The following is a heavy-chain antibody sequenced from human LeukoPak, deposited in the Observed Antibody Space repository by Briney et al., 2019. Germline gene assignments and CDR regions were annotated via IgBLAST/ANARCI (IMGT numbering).Heavy chain of an antibody. J-gene: IGHJ5*02. CDR2: ISVYNGNT. D-gene: IGHD2-21*02. CDR1: GYTYTSYG. CDR3: ARARKYCGGDCYSNWFDP. Sequence: ASVKVSCKASGYTYTSYGISWVRQAPGQGLEWMGWISVYNGNTNYVQKFQGRVTITRDTSASTAYMELSSLRSEDTAVYYCARARKYCGGDCYSNWFDPWGQGTLVTVST. V-gene: IGHV1-18*01.